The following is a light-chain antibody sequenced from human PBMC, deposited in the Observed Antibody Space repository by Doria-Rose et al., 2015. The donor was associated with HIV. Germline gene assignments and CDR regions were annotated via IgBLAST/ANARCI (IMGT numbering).Light chain of an antibody. CDR1: QRVKSSY. Sequence: EIVMTQSPGTLSLSPGERATLSCRASQRVKSSYLAWYQQKPGQAPRILIYDASTRATGTPDRFSGSGSGTDFTLTISRLEPEDVAVYYCQQYGTSRGTFGQGTRLEIK. CDR2: DAS. CDR3: QQYGTSRGT. J-gene: IGKJ5*01. V-gene: IGKV3-20*01.